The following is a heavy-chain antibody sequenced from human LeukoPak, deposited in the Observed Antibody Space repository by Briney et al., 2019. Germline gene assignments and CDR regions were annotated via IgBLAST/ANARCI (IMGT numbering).Heavy chain of an antibody. J-gene: IGHJ1*01. CDR3: GRTAYCGGDCYSDFQH. V-gene: IGHV1-2*02. CDR1: GYTFTGYY. Sequence: ASVKVSCKASGYTFTGYYMHWVRQAPGQGLEWMGWINPNSGGTNYAQKFQGRVTMTRDTSISTAYMELSRLRSDDTAVYYCGRTAYCGGDCYSDFQHWGQGTLVTVSS. D-gene: IGHD2-21*01. CDR2: INPNSGGT.